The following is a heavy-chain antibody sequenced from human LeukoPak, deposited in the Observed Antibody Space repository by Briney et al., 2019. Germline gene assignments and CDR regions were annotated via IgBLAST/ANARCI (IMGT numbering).Heavy chain of an antibody. V-gene: IGHV4-4*02. CDR1: GGSISSSNW. Sequence: SETLSLTCAVSGGSISSSNWWRWVRQPPGKGLEWIGEIYHSGSTNYNPSLKSRVTISVDKSKNQFSLKLSSVTAADTAVYYCARDPGLEWSSFDYWGQGTLVTVSS. CDR2: IYHSGST. J-gene: IGHJ4*02. CDR3: ARDPGLEWSSFDY. D-gene: IGHD3-3*01.